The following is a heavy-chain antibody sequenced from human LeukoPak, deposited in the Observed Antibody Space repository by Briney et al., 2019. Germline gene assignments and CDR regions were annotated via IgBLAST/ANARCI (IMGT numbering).Heavy chain of an antibody. CDR3: ARDVGVSGSY. CDR2: INEHGSIT. Sequence: PGGSLRLSCAASGYTFSSYWMNWVRKTPGQGLVWVSRINEHGSITDYADPVRRRFTIPRDNAKNTLYLQMNSLRAEDTAVYYCARDVGVSGSYWGQGALVTVSS. J-gene: IGHJ4*02. CDR1: GYTFSSYW. V-gene: IGHV3-74*01. D-gene: IGHD3-10*01.